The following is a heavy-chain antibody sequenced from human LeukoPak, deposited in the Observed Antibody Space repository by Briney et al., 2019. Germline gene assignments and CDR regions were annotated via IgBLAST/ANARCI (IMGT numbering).Heavy chain of an antibody. D-gene: IGHD6-13*01. J-gene: IGHJ4*02. CDR1: GFTFSSYG. V-gene: IGHV3-30*18. CDR3: AKDRGYSSSWYVFGY. CDR2: ISDDGSKK. Sequence: GGSLTLSCAASGFTFSSYGMHWVRQAPGKGLEWVGVISDDGSKKYYVDSVKGRFTTSRDNSKNTLYLQMNSLRAEDTAVYYCAKDRGYSSSWYVFGYWGQGTLVTVSS.